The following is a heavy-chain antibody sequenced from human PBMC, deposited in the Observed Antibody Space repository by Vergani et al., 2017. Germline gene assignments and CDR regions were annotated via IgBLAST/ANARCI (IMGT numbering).Heavy chain of an antibody. CDR2: ISYDGSNK. J-gene: IGHJ4*02. V-gene: IGHV3-30-3*01. D-gene: IGHD3-22*01. CDR3: ARRRHDSSGYYFDY. Sequence: QVQLVESGGGVVQPGRSLRLSCAASGFTFSSYAMHWVRQAPGKGLEWVAVISYDGSNKYYADSVKGRFTISRDNSKNTLYLQMNSLRAEDTAVYYCARRRHDSSGYYFDYWGQGTLVTVSS. CDR1: GFTFSSYA.